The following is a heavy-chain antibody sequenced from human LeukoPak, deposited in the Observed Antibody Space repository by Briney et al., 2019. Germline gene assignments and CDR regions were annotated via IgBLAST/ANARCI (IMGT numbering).Heavy chain of an antibody. CDR1: GYTFTGYY. Sequence: ASVKVSCMASGYTFTGYYMHWVRQAPGQGLEWMGWINPNSGGTNYAQKFQGRVTMTRDTSISTAYMELSRLRSDDTAVYYCARGDLSVGYNLGLDYWGQGTLVTVSS. CDR3: ARGDLSVGYNLGLDY. CDR2: INPNSGGT. D-gene: IGHD1-1*01. V-gene: IGHV1-2*02. J-gene: IGHJ4*02.